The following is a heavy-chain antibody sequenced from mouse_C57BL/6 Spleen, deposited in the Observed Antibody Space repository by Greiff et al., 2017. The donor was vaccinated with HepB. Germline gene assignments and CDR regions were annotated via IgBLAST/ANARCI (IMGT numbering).Heavy chain of an antibody. J-gene: IGHJ2*01. CDR1: GYSITSGYG. D-gene: IGHD1-2*01. Sequence: EVMLVESGPGLVKPSQSLSLTCTVTGYSITSGYGWNWIRQFPGNKLEWMGYISYSGSTNYNPSLKSRISITRDTSKNQFCMQLTSVTTEDTATYYCARTARIKYWGQGTTLTVSS. CDR3: ARTARIKY. V-gene: IGHV3-2*02. CDR2: ISYSGST.